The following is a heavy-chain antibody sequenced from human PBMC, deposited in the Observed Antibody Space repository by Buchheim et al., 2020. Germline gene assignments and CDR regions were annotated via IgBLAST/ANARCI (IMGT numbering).Heavy chain of an antibody. CDR3: ATLRGYSYGSRLRFDP. V-gene: IGHV4-31*03. Sequence: QVQLQESGPGLVKPSQTLSLTCTVSGGSISSGGYYWSWIRQHPGKGLEWIGYIYYSGSPYYNPSLKSRVTISVEPAKHQFSLKLSSVTAADTAVYYCATLRGYSYGSRLRFDPWGQGTL. CDR1: GGSISSGGYY. CDR2: IYYSGSP. D-gene: IGHD5-18*01. J-gene: IGHJ5*02.